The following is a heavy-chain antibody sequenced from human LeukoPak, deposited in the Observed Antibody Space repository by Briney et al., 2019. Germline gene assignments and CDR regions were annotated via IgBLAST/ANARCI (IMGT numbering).Heavy chain of an antibody. D-gene: IGHD6-6*01. CDR2: IGGSGGGT. Sequence: GGSLRLSCAASGFTFSSYAMSWVRQAPGKGLEWVSAIGGSGGGTYYADSVKGRFTTSRDNSKNTLYLQMNNLRAEDTAVYYCAKDSYSSSSGPVDYWGQGTLVTVSS. J-gene: IGHJ4*02. V-gene: IGHV3-23*01. CDR3: AKDSYSSSSGPVDY. CDR1: GFTFSSYA.